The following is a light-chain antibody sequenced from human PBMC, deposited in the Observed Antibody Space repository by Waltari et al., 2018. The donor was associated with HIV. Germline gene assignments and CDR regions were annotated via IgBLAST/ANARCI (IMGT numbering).Light chain of an antibody. Sequence: SYELTQPSSVSVSPGQTARITCSGAALTTYYARWYQQKQGQAPVLVISKNTERPSGIPARFSGSRSGTTVTLTISGAQVGDEADYYCFSAADDNLRVFGGGTKLTVL. CDR1: ALTTYY. CDR3: FSAADDNLRV. V-gene: IGLV3-27*01. J-gene: IGLJ3*02. CDR2: KNT.